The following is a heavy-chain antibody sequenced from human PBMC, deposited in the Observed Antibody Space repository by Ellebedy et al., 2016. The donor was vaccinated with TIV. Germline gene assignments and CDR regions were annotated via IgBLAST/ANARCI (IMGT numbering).Heavy chain of an antibody. CDR1: GFTFSNYA. V-gene: IGHV3-23*01. CDR2: ITASGAST. D-gene: IGHD1-26*01. Sequence: PGGSLRLSCAASGFTFSNYAMTWVRQAPGEGLEWVSTITASGASTYYAGSVKGRFAISRDNSKNIVHLQMSSLRAEETAVYYCAKVGVGAPNWGFDFWGQGTLVTVSS. CDR3: AKVGVGAPNWGFDF. J-gene: IGHJ4*02.